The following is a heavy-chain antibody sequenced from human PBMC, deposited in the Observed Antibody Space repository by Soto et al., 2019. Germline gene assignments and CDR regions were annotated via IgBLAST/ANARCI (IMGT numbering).Heavy chain of an antibody. CDR2: IYWDDDK. D-gene: IGHD6-6*01. V-gene: IGHV2-5*02. J-gene: IGHJ4*02. CDR1: GFSLITDDLG. CDR3: ARPKYGISSFDY. Sequence: SGPTLVNPTQTLTLTCTFSGFSLITDDLGVGWIRQPPGKALDWLAVIYWDDDKRYSPSLKSRLTITKDTSKNQVLLTMANMDPVDTATYFCARPKYGISSFDYWGQGALVTVSS.